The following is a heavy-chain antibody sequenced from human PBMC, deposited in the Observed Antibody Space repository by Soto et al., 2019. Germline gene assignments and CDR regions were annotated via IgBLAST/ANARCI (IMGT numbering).Heavy chain of an antibody. V-gene: IGHV4-34*01. J-gene: IGHJ6*03. CDR2: INHSGST. Sequence: SETLSLTCAVYGGPFSGYYWSWIRQPPGKGLEWIGEINHSGSTNYNPSLKSRVTISVDTSKNQFSLKLSSVTAADTAVYYCARGRYYDFWSGYYFPGPRDNYYYYYMDVWGKGTTVTVSS. CDR3: ARGRYYDFWSGYYFPGPRDNYYYYYMDV. D-gene: IGHD3-3*01. CDR1: GGPFSGYY.